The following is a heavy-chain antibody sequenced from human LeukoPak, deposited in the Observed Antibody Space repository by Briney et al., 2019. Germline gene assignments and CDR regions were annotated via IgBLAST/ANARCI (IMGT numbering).Heavy chain of an antibody. J-gene: IGHJ1*01. V-gene: IGHV3-73*01. D-gene: IGHD3-22*01. CDR3: TRHSPSYYYDSSGYYRIAEYFQH. CDR2: IRSKANSYAT. Sequence: PGGSLRLSCSASGFTFSSYAMHWVRQASGKGLEWVGRIRSKANSYATAYAASVKGRFTISRDDSKNTAYLQMNSLKTEDTAVYYCTRHSPSYYYDSSGYYRIAEYFQHWGQGTLVTVSS. CDR1: GFTFSSYA.